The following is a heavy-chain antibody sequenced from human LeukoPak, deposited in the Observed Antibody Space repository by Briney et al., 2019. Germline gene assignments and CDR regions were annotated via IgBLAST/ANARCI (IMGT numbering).Heavy chain of an antibody. CDR3: ARELLWFGELLWFDP. CDR2: IYTSGSP. J-gene: IGHJ5*02. V-gene: IGHV4-61*02. D-gene: IGHD3-10*01. CDR1: GGSISSGSYY. Sequence: SETLSLTCTVSGGSISSGSYYWNWIRQPAGKGLEWIGRIYTSGSPNYNPSLKSRVTISVDTSKNQFSLKLSSVTAADTAVYYCARELLWFGELLWFDPWGQGTLVTVSS.